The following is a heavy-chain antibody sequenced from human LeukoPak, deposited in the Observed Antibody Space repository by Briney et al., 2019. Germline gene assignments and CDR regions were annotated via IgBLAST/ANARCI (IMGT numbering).Heavy chain of an antibody. CDR2: INPSGGST. J-gene: IGHJ4*02. Sequence: ASVKVSCTASGYTFTSYYMHWVRQAPGQGLEWMGIINPSGGSTSYAQKFQGRVTMTRDTSTSTVYMELSSLRSEDTAVYYCARGADSSGWYRSRAYYFDYWGQGTLVTVSS. V-gene: IGHV1-46*01. CDR1: GYTFTSYY. D-gene: IGHD6-19*01. CDR3: ARGADSSGWYRSRAYYFDY.